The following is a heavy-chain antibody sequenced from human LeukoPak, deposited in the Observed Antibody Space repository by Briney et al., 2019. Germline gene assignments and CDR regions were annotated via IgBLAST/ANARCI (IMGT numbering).Heavy chain of an antibody. Sequence: ASVKVSCKTSGYTFITYGISWVRQAPGQGLEWMGWISAYNGNAVYVPKFQGRVTMTTDTSTSTDYMDLGSLRSDDTAVYYCVRDGNYYDSSGTLSDYWGQGTLVTVSS. D-gene: IGHD3-22*01. CDR3: VRDGNYYDSSGTLSDY. CDR1: GYTFITYG. CDR2: ISAYNGNA. J-gene: IGHJ4*02. V-gene: IGHV1-18*01.